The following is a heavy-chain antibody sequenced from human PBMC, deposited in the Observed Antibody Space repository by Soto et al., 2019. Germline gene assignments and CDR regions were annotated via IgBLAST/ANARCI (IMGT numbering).Heavy chain of an antibody. J-gene: IGHJ5*02. CDR2: IYYSENT. Sequence: SETLSLTCTVSGVSISSGDYYWSWIRQPPGKGLEWIGYIYYSENTYSNPSLKSRVAISGDTSKNQFSLKLSSVTAADTAVYYCARRWPRNWFDPWGQGTLVTVSS. CDR1: GVSISSGDYY. CDR3: ARRWPRNWFDP. V-gene: IGHV4-30-4*01.